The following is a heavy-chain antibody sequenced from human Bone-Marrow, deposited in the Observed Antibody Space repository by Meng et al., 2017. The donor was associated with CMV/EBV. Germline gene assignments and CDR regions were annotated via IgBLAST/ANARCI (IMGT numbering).Heavy chain of an antibody. J-gene: IGHJ6*02. Sequence: ASVKVSCKASGYTFTGYYMHWVRQAPGQGLEWMGWINPNSGGTNYAQKFQGRVTMTRDTSISTAYMELSRLRSDDTAVYYCARKGYCSSTSCYYGMDVWGQGTTVTVS. CDR1: GYTFTGYY. CDR2: INPNSGGT. V-gene: IGHV1-2*02. CDR3: ARKGYCSSTSCYYGMDV. D-gene: IGHD2-2*01.